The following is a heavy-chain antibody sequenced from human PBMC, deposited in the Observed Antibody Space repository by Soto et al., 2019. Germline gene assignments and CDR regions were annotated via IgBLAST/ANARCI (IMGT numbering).Heavy chain of an antibody. Sequence: SETLSLTCTVSGGSISSGGYYWSWIRQHPGKGLEWIGYIYYSGSTYYNPSLKSRVTISVDTSKNQFSLKLSSVTAADTAVYYCARFRPPHPIVVVPAAMPVAFDIWGQGTMVTVS. J-gene: IGHJ3*02. CDR1: GGSISSGGYY. V-gene: IGHV4-31*03. CDR2: IYYSGST. D-gene: IGHD2-2*01. CDR3: ARFRPPHPIVVVPAAMPVAFDI.